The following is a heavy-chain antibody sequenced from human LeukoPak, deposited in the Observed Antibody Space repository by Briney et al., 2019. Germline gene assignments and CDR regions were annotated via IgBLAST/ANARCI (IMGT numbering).Heavy chain of an antibody. D-gene: IGHD6-19*01. CDR2: ISSGGTYI. CDR3: ARVGGSSGWVSHRYYYYYMDV. CDR1: GFTFSSFT. Sequence: PGGSLRLSCAASGFTFSSFTMNWVRQAPGKGLEWVSSISSGGTYISYADSVKGRFTISRDNAKNSLYLQMNSLRAEDTAVYYCARVGGSSGWVSHRYYYYYMDVWGKGTTVTVSS. V-gene: IGHV3-21*01. J-gene: IGHJ6*03.